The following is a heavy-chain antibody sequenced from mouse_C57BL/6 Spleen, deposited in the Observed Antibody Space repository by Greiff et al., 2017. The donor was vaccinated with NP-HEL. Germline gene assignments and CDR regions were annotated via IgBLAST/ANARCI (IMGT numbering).Heavy chain of an antibody. CDR1: GYAFSSYW. J-gene: IGHJ1*03. V-gene: IGHV1-80*01. D-gene: IGHD2-3*01. CDR3: ARSPIYDGYWYFDV. CDR2: IYPGDGDT. Sequence: QVQLQQSGAELVKPGASVKISCKASGYAFSSYWMNWVKQRPGKGLEWIGQIYPGDGDTNYNGKFKGKATLTADKSSSTAYMQLSSLTSEDSAVYFCARSPIYDGYWYFDVWGTGTTVTVSS.